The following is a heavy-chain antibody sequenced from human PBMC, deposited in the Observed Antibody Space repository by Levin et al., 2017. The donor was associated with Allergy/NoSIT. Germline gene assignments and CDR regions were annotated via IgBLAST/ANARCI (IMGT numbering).Heavy chain of an antibody. CDR1: GYSFATYW. CDR2: IDPSDSYT. CDR3: ARHGITYGSGSYYHDWYFDR. J-gene: IGHJ2*01. V-gene: IGHV5-10-1*01. Sequence: GESLKISCKGSGYSFATYWITWVRQMPGKGLEWMGRIDPSDSYTNYSPSFRGHVTISADKSISTAYLQWSSLKASDTAIYYCARHGITYGSGSYYHDWYFDRWGRGTLVTVSS. D-gene: IGHD3-10*01.